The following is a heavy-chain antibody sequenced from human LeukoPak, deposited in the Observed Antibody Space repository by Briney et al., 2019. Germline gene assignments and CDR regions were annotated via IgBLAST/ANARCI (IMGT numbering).Heavy chain of an antibody. Sequence: GGSLRLSRAASGFTFSSYAMSWVRQAPGKGPEWVSAISGSGGSTYYADSVKGRFTISRDNSKNTLYLQMNSLRAEDTAVYYCAKDLRYCSSTSCYTDYSDYWGQGTLVTVSS. D-gene: IGHD2-2*01. J-gene: IGHJ4*02. CDR2: ISGSGGST. CDR3: AKDLRYCSSTSCYTDYSDY. CDR1: GFTFSSYA. V-gene: IGHV3-23*01.